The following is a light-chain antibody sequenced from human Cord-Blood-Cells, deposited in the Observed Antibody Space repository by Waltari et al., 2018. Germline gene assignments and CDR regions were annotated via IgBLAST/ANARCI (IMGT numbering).Light chain of an antibody. V-gene: IGKV3-11*01. CDR2: DAS. CDR3: QQRSNWPLT. Sequence: ELVLPQSPATLSLSPGDSATLSCRARQSVSSDLAWYTQNPGQAPRLLIYDASNRATGIPARFSGSGSGTDFTLTISSLEPEDFAVYYCQQRSNWPLTFGGGTKGEIK. J-gene: IGKJ4*01. CDR1: QSVSSD.